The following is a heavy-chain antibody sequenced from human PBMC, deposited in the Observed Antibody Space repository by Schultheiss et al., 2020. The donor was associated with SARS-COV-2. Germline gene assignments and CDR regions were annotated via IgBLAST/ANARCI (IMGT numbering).Heavy chain of an antibody. CDR3: ARDPSGSNTNDH. Sequence: SQTLSLTCTVSGVSVRSDSDYWSWIRQPPGKGLEWIGEINHSGSTNYNPSLKSRVTISLDTSKNQFSLKLSSVTAADTAVYYCARDPSGSNTNDHWGQGTLVTVSS. CDR2: INHSGST. J-gene: IGHJ4*02. V-gene: IGHV4-61*01. D-gene: IGHD2-2*01. CDR1: GVSVRSDSDY.